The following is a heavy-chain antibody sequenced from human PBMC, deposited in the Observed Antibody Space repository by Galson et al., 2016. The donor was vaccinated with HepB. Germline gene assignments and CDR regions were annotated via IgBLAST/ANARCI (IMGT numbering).Heavy chain of an antibody. CDR1: GFTFSSDS. J-gene: IGHJ2*01. CDR3: VREGGYCYGDSCRYFDL. V-gene: IGHV3-21*01. Sequence: SLRLSCADSGFTFSSDSMNWVRRAPGKGLEWISSISRSSSLIYYADSVTGRLTISRDNAKRSLYLQMNSLRVEDTAVYYCVREGGYCYGDSCRYFDLWGRGTVVTVSS. CDR2: ISRSSSLI. D-gene: IGHD2-15*01.